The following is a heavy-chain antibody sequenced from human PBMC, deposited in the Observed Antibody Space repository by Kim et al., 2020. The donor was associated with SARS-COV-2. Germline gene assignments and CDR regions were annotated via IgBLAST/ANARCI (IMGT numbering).Heavy chain of an antibody. Sequence: GGSLRLSCAASGFTFSSYAMSWVRQAPGKGLEWVSAISGSGGSTYYADSVKGRFTISRDNSKNTLYLQMNSLRAEDTAVYYCAKEWYSSGWRVGTWDYWGQGTLVTVSS. CDR2: ISGSGGST. J-gene: IGHJ4*02. CDR3: AKEWYSSGWRVGTWDY. CDR1: GFTFSSYA. D-gene: IGHD6-19*01. V-gene: IGHV3-23*01.